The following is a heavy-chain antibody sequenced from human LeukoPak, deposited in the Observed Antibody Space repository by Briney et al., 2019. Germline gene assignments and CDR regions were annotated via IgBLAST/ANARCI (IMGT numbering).Heavy chain of an antibody. V-gene: IGHV1-69*13. Sequence: GASVKVSCKASGGTFSSYAISWVRQAPGQGLEWMGGIIPIFGTANYAQKFQGRVTITADESTSTAYMELSSLRSEDTAVYYCARGRSKHRAYYDILTGYPLVSWGQGTMVTVSS. D-gene: IGHD3-9*01. CDR3: ARGRSKHRAYYDILTGYPLVS. CDR1: GGTFSSYA. J-gene: IGHJ3*01. CDR2: IIPIFGTA.